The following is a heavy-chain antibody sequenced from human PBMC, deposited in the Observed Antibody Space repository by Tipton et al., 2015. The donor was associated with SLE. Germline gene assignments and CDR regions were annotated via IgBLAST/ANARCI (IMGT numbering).Heavy chain of an antibody. Sequence: TLSLTCTISGGSINNSECWSWVRQTPGKGLEWIGEIYHSGSTNYNPSLKSRVTISVDKSKNQFSLKLSSVTAADTAVYYCARDDSSGRGAFDIWGQGTMVTVSS. V-gene: IGHV4-4*02. CDR2: IYHSGST. D-gene: IGHD6-19*01. J-gene: IGHJ3*02. CDR1: GGSINNSEC. CDR3: ARDDSSGRGAFDI.